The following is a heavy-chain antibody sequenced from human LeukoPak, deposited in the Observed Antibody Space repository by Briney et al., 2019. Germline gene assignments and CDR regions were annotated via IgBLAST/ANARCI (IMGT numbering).Heavy chain of an antibody. J-gene: IGHJ4*02. CDR3: ARSGDYGVISY. V-gene: IGHV4-34*01. D-gene: IGHD4-17*01. CDR1: GGSFSGYY. CDR2: INHSGST. Sequence: SETLSLTCAVYGGSFSGYYWSWIRQPPGKGLEWIGEINHSGSTNCNPSLKSRVTISVDTSKNQFSLKLSSVTAADTAVYYCARSGDYGVISYWGQGTLVTVSS.